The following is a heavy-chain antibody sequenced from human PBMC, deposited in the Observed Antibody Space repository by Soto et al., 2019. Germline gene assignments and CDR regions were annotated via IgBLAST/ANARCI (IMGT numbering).Heavy chain of an antibody. D-gene: IGHD5-12*01. CDR2: VGTVGDT. J-gene: IGHJ4*02. CDR3: VRRGNTGYGNFDY. Sequence: PGGSLRLSCAASGFSFSSHDMHWVRQATGKGLEWVSGVGTVGDTYYSGSVKGRFTISRENARNSFYLQMNSLRAGDTAVYYCVRRGNTGYGNFDYWGQGTLVTVSS. CDR1: GFSFSSHD. V-gene: IGHV3-13*01.